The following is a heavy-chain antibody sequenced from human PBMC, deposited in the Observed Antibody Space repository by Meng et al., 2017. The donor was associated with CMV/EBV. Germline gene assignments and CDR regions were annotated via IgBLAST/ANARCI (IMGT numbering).Heavy chain of an antibody. Sequence: SVKVSCKASGGTFSSYAISWVRQAPGQGLEWMGGIIPIFGTANYAQKFQGRVTITTDESTSTAYMELSSLRSEDTAVYYCAREIRRWLQLCYYYYGMDVWGQGTTVTVSS. D-gene: IGHD5-24*01. CDR3: AREIRRWLQLCYYYYGMDV. CDR2: IIPIFGTA. V-gene: IGHV1-69*05. CDR1: GGTFSSYA. J-gene: IGHJ6*02.